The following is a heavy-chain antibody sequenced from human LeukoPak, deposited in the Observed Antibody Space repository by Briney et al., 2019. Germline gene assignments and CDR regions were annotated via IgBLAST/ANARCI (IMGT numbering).Heavy chain of an antibody. CDR3: ARERCIGNSCPRGMDV. CDR1: RFTLSSYW. CDR2: TNYDGSHI. V-gene: IGHV3-74*01. J-gene: IGHJ6*02. Sequence: GGSLRLSCVASRFTLSSYWMNWVRQAPGKGLVWVARTNYDGSHIDYADSVKGRFIISRDNAKNTLYLQMNSLRAEDTAMYFCARERCIGNSCPRGMDVWGQGTTVTVSS. D-gene: IGHD4-23*01.